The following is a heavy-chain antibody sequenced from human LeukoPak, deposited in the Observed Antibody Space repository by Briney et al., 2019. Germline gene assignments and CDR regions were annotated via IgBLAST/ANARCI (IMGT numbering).Heavy chain of an antibody. CDR3: ATSGGDIVVVPAAIDYYYYGMDV. Sequence: ASVKVSCKASGYTFTGYYMYWVRQAPGQGLEWMGWINPNSGGTNYAQKFQGRVTMTRDTSISTAYMELSRLRSDDTAVYYCATSGGDIVVVPAAIDYYYYGMDVWGQGTTVTVSS. J-gene: IGHJ6*02. CDR1: GYTFTGYY. CDR2: INPNSGGT. D-gene: IGHD2-2*02. V-gene: IGHV1-2*02.